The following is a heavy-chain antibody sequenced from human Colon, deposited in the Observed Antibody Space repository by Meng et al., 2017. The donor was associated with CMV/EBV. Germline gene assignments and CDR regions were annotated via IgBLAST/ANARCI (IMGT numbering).Heavy chain of an antibody. CDR1: GGSISATTGHY. Sequence: SETLSLTCTVSGGSISATTGHYWGWIRQPPGKGLEWVASIDYSGSSYFHPSLSSRVSISLDTSRNQISLKLRSTTAADTAVYYCAKRAVAPANTAHYFAYFGTDVWGQGTTVTVSS. CDR3: AKRAVAPANTAHYFAYFGTDV. J-gene: IGHJ6*01. D-gene: IGHD2/OR15-2a*01. V-gene: IGHV4-39*07. CDR2: IDYSGSS.